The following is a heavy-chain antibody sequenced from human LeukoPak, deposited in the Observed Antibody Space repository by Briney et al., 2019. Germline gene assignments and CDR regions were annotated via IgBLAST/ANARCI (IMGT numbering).Heavy chain of an antibody. CDR1: IAINRCSSYY. CDR2: TYYSGST. Sequence: PSETLSLTFPYSIAINRCSSYYERWIRQPPGKGLEWIGSTYYSGSTYYNPSLKSRVTISVDTSKNQFSLKLSSVTAADTAVYYWARIFWGRYRVFDYWGQGTLVTVSS. J-gene: IGHJ4*02. D-gene: IGHD3-16*02. V-gene: IGHV4-39*01. CDR3: ARIFWGRYRVFDY.